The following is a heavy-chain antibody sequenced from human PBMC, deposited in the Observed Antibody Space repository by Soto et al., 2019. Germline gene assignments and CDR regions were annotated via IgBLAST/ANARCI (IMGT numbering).Heavy chain of an antibody. CDR2: ISPMFGAA. CDR3: AREVQVHTPAFVY. V-gene: IGHV1-69*19. CDR1: GGTFNTYA. D-gene: IGHD3-10*01. Sequence: QVQLVQSGAEMKKPGSSVKVSCQSSGGTFNTYAMNWVRQAPGQGPEWMGDISPMFGAANYAPKFQGRVTITADESTGTSYMQLSSLTSGDTALYCCAREVQVHTPAFVYWGQGTLVTVSS. J-gene: IGHJ4*02.